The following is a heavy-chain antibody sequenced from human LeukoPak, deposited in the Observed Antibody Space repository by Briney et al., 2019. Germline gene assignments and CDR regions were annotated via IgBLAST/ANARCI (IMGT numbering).Heavy chain of an antibody. J-gene: IGHJ4*02. CDR1: GGSFSGYY. V-gene: IGHV4-34*01. Sequence: SSETLSLTCAVYGGSFSGYYWSWIRQPPGKGLEWIGEINHSGSTNYNPSLKSRVTISVDTSKNQFSLKLSSVTAADTAVYYCARPAPRRYCSGGSCYYFDYWGQGTLVTVSS. CDR3: ARPAPRRYCSGGSCYYFDY. CDR2: INHSGST. D-gene: IGHD2-15*01.